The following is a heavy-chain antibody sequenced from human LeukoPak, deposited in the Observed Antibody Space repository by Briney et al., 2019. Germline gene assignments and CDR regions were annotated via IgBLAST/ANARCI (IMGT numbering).Heavy chain of an antibody. CDR2: LTYSGST. D-gene: IGHD3-16*01. CDR3: ARVHFGQGGAFDV. CDR1: GESLNGHF. V-gene: IGHV4-34*01. J-gene: IGHJ5*02. Sequence: SETLSLTCAAHGESLNGHFWSWIRQSPGGGLEWIAELTYSGSTNYNPSLMSRVTTSVNTSKNQFFLNLNSVTAADSAVYYCARVHFGQGGAFDVWGQGALVTVSS.